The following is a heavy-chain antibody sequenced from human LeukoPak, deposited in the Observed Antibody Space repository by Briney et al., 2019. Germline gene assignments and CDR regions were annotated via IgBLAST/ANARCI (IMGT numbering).Heavy chain of an antibody. D-gene: IGHD2-21*02. Sequence: RRASVKVSCKASGYTFTNYYMHWVRQAPGEGLEWVGIINPTGGSTSYAQKFQGRVTMTRDTSTSTVYMELSSLRSEDTAVYYCARDHYHKIHSVMVTAPDYWGQGTLVIVSS. CDR3: ARDHYHKIHSVMVTAPDY. CDR2: INPTGGST. V-gene: IGHV1-46*01. CDR1: GYTFTNYY. J-gene: IGHJ4*02.